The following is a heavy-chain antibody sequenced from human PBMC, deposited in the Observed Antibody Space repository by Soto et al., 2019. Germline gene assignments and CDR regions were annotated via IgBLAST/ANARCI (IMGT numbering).Heavy chain of an antibody. V-gene: IGHV1-2*02. Sequence: ASVKVSCKTSGYTFRDHYTHWVRQAPGQGLEWMGWINPNSGGTGYAEKFQGRVTMTRDTSISTAYMELNRLNSDDTAVYYCVRGRPVAGSTSSEAYHPFDFWGQGTLVTVSS. CDR3: VRGRPVAGSTSSEAYHPFDF. CDR1: GYTFRDHY. J-gene: IGHJ4*02. D-gene: IGHD6-19*01. CDR2: INPNSGGT.